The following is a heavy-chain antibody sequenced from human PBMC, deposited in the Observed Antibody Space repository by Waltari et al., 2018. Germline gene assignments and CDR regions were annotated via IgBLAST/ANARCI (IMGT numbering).Heavy chain of an antibody. CDR2: IADSNAM. D-gene: IGHD5-18*01. Sequence: QVQLVESGGGLVGPGGSLRLYCAASGFTVSDYYMTWIRQAPGKGLEWVAYIADSNAMYYADSVKGRFTMSRDNAKNSLHLQMDSLRAEDAGVYYCARDEYSYSYWGQGTLVTVSS. CDR1: GFTVSDYY. J-gene: IGHJ4*02. V-gene: IGHV3-11*01. CDR3: ARDEYSYSY.